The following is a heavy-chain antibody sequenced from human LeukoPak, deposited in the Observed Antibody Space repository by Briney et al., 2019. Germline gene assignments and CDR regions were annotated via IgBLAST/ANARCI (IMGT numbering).Heavy chain of an antibody. V-gene: IGHV4-39*07. CDR1: GGSISSSSYY. CDR2: IYYSGST. CDR3: ARVAGIAVAGKAFDY. D-gene: IGHD6-19*01. J-gene: IGHJ4*02. Sequence: PSETLSLTCTVSGGSISSSSYYWGWIRQPPGKGLEWIGSIYYSGSTYYNPSLKSRVTISVDTSKNQFSLKLSSVTAADTAVYYCARVAGIAVAGKAFDYWGQGTLVTVSS.